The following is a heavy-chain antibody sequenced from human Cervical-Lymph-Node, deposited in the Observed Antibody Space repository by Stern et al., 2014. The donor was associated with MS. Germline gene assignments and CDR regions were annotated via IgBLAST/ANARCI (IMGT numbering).Heavy chain of an antibody. J-gene: IGHJ4*02. CDR3: ASAYSSSHYYFDY. Sequence: VQLAESGGGVVQPGRSLRLSCAASGFSFSRYAMHWVRQAPGKGLEWVALIWYDGSNPYYADSVTARFTISRDNFKNTLYLQMNSLRAEDTAVYYCASAYSSSHYYFDYWGQGTLVTVSS. V-gene: IGHV3-33*01. D-gene: IGHD6-13*01. CDR1: GFSFSRYA. CDR2: IWYDGSNP.